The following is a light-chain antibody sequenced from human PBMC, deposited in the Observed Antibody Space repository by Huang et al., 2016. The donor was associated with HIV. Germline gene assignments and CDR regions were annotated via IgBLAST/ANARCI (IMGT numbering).Light chain of an antibody. CDR1: QSVSSY. CDR2: DAS. V-gene: IGKV3-11*01. J-gene: IGKJ1*01. Sequence: EIVLTQSPATLSLSPGARATLSCRASQSVSSYLAWYQQKPGQAPRLLIYDASNRATGVPARFSGSGSGTDCTLTISSLEPEDFAVYYCQQRSKWPLTFGQGTKVEIK. CDR3: QQRSKWPLT.